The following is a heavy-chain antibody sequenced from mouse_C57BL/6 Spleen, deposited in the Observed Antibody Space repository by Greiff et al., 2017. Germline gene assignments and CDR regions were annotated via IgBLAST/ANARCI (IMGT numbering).Heavy chain of an antibody. CDR1: GYTFTSYG. CDR3: ARSEDYGSSYWYFDV. V-gene: IGHV1-81*01. CDR2: IYPRSGNT. D-gene: IGHD1-1*01. Sequence: QVQLQQSGAELARPGASVKLSCKASGYTFTSYGISWVKQRTGQGLEWIGEIYPRSGNTYYNEKFKGKATLTADKSSSTAYMELRSLTSEDSAVYFCARSEDYGSSYWYFDVWGTGTTVTVSS. J-gene: IGHJ1*03.